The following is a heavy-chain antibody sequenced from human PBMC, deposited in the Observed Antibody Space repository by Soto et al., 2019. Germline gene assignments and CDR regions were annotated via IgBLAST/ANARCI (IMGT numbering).Heavy chain of an antibody. J-gene: IGHJ6*04. Sequence: EVRLVESGGGLVQSGGSLRLSCAASGFTFSDYWMSWVRHAPGKGLEWEANIKQDGSEKYYVDSVKGRFTISRDNAKNSLYLQMTSLRDEDTAVDYCLLWPRGMDGWGKGTRVTVSS. CDR2: IKQDGSEK. CDR1: GFTFSDYW. V-gene: IGHV3-7*01. D-gene: IGHD3-10*01. CDR3: LLWPRGMDG.